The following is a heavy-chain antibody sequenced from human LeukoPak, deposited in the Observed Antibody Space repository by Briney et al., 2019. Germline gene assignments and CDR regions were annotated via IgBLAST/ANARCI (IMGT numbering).Heavy chain of an antibody. J-gene: IGHJ4*02. Sequence: PGGSLRLSCAASGFTVSSYSMNWVRQAPGKGLEWVANIKQDGSEKYYVDSVKGRFTISRDNAKNSLYLQMNSLRAEDTAVYYCARDSCDCWGQGTLVTVSS. CDR3: ARDSCDC. CDR1: GFTVSSYS. V-gene: IGHV3-7*01. CDR2: IKQDGSEK.